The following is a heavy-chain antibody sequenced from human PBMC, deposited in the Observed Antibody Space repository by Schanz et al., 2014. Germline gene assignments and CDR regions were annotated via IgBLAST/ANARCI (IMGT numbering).Heavy chain of an antibody. V-gene: IGHV3-48*01. D-gene: IGHD3-3*01. CDR1: GFTFSGYS. CDR3: VRDSFFAFDY. Sequence: EVQLVESGGGLVQPGGSLRLSCLASGFTFSGYSMNWVRQAPGKGLEWVAYISSSSSTIHYADSVKGRFTISRDNAKNSLFLQMNSLRAEDTAVYYCVRDSFFAFDYWGQGTLVTVSS. CDR2: ISSSSSTI. J-gene: IGHJ4*02.